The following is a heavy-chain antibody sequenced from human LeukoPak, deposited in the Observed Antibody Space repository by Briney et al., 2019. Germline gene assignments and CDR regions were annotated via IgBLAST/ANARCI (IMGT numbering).Heavy chain of an antibody. D-gene: IGHD3-3*01. V-gene: IGHV3-23*01. Sequence: GGSLRLSCAASGFTISSYAMSWVRQAPGKGLEWVSAISGSGGSTYYADSVKGRFTISRDNSKNTLYLQMNSLRAEDTAVYYCANRNDFWSGYSVWGQGTLVTVSS. CDR1: GFTISSYA. CDR3: ANRNDFWSGYSV. CDR2: ISGSGGST. J-gene: IGHJ4*02.